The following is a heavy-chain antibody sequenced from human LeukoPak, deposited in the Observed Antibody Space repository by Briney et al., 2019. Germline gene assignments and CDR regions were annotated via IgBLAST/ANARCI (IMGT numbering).Heavy chain of an antibody. D-gene: IGHD2-2*01. J-gene: IGHJ4*02. V-gene: IGHV3-30*02. CDR1: GFTFSNFG. CDR3: AKVKGLVPVIDY. CDR2: IRYDGSNK. Sequence: PWGSLRLSCAASGFTFSNFGMHWVRQAPGKGLEWVAFIRYDGSNKYYADSVKGRFTISRDNSKNTLYLQMNSLRAEDTAVYYCAKVKGLVPVIDYWGQGTLVTVSS.